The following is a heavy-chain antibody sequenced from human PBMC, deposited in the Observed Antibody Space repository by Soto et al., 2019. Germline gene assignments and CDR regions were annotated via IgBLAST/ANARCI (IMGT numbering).Heavy chain of an antibody. CDR1: GDTFNFYS. J-gene: IGHJ4*02. CDR3: ASSYGSGYRAFDY. D-gene: IGHD3-10*01. V-gene: IGHV1-69*02. CDR2: VNPIVSMS. Sequence: ASVKVSCKASGDTFNFYSINWVRQAPGLGLEWMGRVNPIVSMSNYAQKFQGRVAMTADKSTSTAYMELSSLRSEDTAIYYCASSYGSGYRAFDYWGQGALVTVSS.